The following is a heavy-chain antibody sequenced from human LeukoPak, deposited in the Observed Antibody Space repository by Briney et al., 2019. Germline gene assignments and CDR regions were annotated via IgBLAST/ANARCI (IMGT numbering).Heavy chain of an antibody. Sequence: GGSLRLSCAASGFTFSSYAMHWVRQAPGKGLEWVGRIRNKANSYTTEYAASVKGRFTISRDDSKNSLYLQMNSLKTEDTAVYYCTRVDVTVDAFDIWGQGTMVTVSS. CDR2: IRNKANSYTT. V-gene: IGHV3-72*01. CDR3: TRVDVTVDAFDI. J-gene: IGHJ3*02. CDR1: GFTFSSYA. D-gene: IGHD3-16*01.